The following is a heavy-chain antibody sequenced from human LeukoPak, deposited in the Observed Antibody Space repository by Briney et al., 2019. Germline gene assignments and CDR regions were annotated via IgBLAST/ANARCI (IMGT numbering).Heavy chain of an antibody. Sequence: KTSETLSLTCAVYGGSLSGYYWSWIRQPPGKGLEWIGEINHSGSTNYNPSLKSRVTISVETSRKQISVRLSSVTAADTAVYYCARKGGGQLVNTRRWFDPWGQGTLVTVSS. CDR2: INHSGST. J-gene: IGHJ5*02. CDR3: ARKGGGQLVNTRRWFDP. CDR1: GGSLSGYY. D-gene: IGHD6-13*01. V-gene: IGHV4-34*01.